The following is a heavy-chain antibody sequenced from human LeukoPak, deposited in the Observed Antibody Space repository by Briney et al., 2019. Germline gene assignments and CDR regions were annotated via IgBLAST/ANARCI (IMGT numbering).Heavy chain of an antibody. J-gene: IGHJ3*02. Sequence: GGSLRLSFAASGFIFTSYAMSWVRQAPGKGLEWVSAMLSGGDTTSYADSVRGRFTISRDNSKNTLYLEMSSLRSDDTAVYYCARIIAAAGRGFDAFDIWGQGTMVTVSS. CDR2: MLSGGDTT. CDR3: ARIIAAAGRGFDAFDI. V-gene: IGHV3-23*01. D-gene: IGHD6-13*01. CDR1: GFIFTSYA.